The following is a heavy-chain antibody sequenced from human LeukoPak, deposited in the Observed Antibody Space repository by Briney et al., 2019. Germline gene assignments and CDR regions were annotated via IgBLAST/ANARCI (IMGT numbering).Heavy chain of an antibody. D-gene: IGHD3-10*01. V-gene: IGHV3-7*01. CDR2: IKQDGSEK. CDR3: ARDLTARPYGSGSFDF. Sequence: GGPLRLSCAASGFTFSTYWMSWVRQAPGKGLEWVANIKQDGSEKYYVDSVKGRFTISRDNAKNSLFLQMKSLRADDTAVYYCARDLTARPYGSGSFDFWGQGTLITVSS. J-gene: IGHJ4*02. CDR1: GFTFSTYW.